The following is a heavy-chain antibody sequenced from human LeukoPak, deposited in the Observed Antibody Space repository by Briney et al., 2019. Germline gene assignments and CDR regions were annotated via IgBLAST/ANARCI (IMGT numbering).Heavy chain of an antibody. J-gene: IGHJ4*02. Sequence: PGGSLRLSCAASGFTFSSYAMHWVRQAPGKGLEWVAVISYDGSNKYYADSVKGRFTISRDNSKNTLYLQMNSLRAEDTAVYYCARGTSYYYDSGDYWGQGTLVTVSS. V-gene: IGHV3-30-3*01. CDR3: ARGTSYYYDSGDY. CDR1: GFTFSSYA. CDR2: ISYDGSNK. D-gene: IGHD3-22*01.